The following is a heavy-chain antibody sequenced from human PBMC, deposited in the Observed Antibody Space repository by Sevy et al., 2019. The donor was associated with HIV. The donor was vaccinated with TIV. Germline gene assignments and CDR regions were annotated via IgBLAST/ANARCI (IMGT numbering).Heavy chain of an antibody. Sequence: GGSLRLSCEASGFTFNNFPIHWVRQAPGKGLEWVAVVSFDGGSKYYADSVRGRFTVSRDNSKDTVYLQLNSLRAEDTAVYYCVRERARSITFDIWGQGTLVTVSS. D-gene: IGHD3-16*01. CDR2: VSFDGGSK. V-gene: IGHV3-30-3*01. CDR1: GFTFNNFP. CDR3: VRERARSITFDI. J-gene: IGHJ3*02.